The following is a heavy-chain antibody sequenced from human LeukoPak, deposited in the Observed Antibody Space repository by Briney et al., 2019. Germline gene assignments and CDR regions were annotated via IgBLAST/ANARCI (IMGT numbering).Heavy chain of an antibody. CDR3: ARDMQNYYDSSGYISYFDY. CDR2: IWYDGSNK. D-gene: IGHD3-22*01. Sequence: PGRSLRLSCAASGFTFSSYGMHCVRQAPGKGLERVAVIWYDGSNKYYADSVKGRFTIFRDNSKNTLYLQMNSLRAEDTAVYYCARDMQNYYDSSGYISYFDYWGQGTLVTVSS. J-gene: IGHJ4*02. CDR1: GFTFSSYG. V-gene: IGHV3-33*01.